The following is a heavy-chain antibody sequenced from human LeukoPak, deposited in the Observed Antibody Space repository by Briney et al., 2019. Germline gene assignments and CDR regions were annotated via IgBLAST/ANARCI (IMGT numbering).Heavy chain of an antibody. CDR3: TRVAGSGSVD. Sequence: GGSLRLSCAASGFTFSSYAMRWVRQAPGKGLEWVAVISYDGSNKYYADSVKGRFTISRDNAKNTLHLQMNSLRAEDTAVYYCTRVAGSGSVDWGQGTLVTVSS. D-gene: IGHD1-26*01. V-gene: IGHV3-30*04. CDR1: GFTFSSYA. J-gene: IGHJ4*02. CDR2: ISYDGSNK.